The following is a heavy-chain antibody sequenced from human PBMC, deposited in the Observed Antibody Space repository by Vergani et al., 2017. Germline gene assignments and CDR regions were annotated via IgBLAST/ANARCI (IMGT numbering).Heavy chain of an antibody. V-gene: IGHV3-30*02. CDR3: ANRLRGWDIDY. J-gene: IGHJ4*02. CDR2: IQFDGSNQ. D-gene: IGHD1-26*01. Sequence: QVQLVESGGGVVQRGGSLRLSCATSGFTLSNYDMQWIRQGPGKVLEIVAFIQFDGSNQYYADAVKGRFTLSRDFSKNTLSLQMNSLRTDDTAPYYCANRLRGWDIDYWGRGSQVIVAS. CDR1: GFTLSNYD.